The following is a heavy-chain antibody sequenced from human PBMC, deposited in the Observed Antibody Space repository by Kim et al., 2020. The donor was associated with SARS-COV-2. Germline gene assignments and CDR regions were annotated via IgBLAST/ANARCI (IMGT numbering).Heavy chain of an antibody. CDR1: GDPVNGYY. D-gene: IGHD3-9*01. CDR3: ARCRYFDWLFHQSPHYFD. Sequence: SETLSLTCAVYGDPVNGYYWSWIRQPPGKGLEWIGEINYDRSTNYKPSLKSRVTMSLDSSKSRFSLRLTSLTAADTAVYYCARCRYFDWLFHQSPHYFD. CDR2: INYDRST. V-gene: IGHV4-34*01. J-gene: IGHJ4*01.